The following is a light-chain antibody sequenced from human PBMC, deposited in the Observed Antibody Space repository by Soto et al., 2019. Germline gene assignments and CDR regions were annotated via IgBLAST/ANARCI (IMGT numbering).Light chain of an antibody. V-gene: IGKV1-9*01. CDR2: AAI. CDR3: QQLNSFPIP. CDR1: QGLANF. Sequence: IQLTQSPSSLSASVGDRVTISCLARQGLANFLAWYQQKPGKAPKLLIYAAITLQSGVPSRFSGSVSGTEFTLTISRLQPEDLANYYGQQLNSFPIPFGTGTKVDI. J-gene: IGKJ3*01.